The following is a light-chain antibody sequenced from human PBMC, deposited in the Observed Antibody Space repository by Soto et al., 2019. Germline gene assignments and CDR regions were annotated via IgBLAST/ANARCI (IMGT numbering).Light chain of an antibody. CDR1: GSNLGTGFD. V-gene: IGLV1-40*01. CDR2: ADN. Sequence: QSVLTQPPSVSGAPGQRVTIACTGNGSNLGTGFDVHWYQQIPGAAPRLLISADNNRPSGVPDRFSASKSGTSASLAITGLQAEDEANYYCQSYDTSLSGVIFGAGTKLTVL. CDR3: QSYDTSLSGVI. J-gene: IGLJ2*01.